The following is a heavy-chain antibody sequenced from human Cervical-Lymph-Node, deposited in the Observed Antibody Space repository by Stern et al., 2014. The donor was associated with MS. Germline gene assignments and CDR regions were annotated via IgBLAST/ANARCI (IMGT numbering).Heavy chain of an antibody. CDR2: CSSVGSHI. V-gene: IGHV3-21*01. Sequence: EVQLVESGGGLVKPGGSLRLSCAASGFTFSSYSMNWVRQAPGQGLEGVASCSSVGSHIYYADSLKGRFTISRDNDKNSLYLQMNSLRAEDTAVYYCARGRGGNYRYYFDYWGQGTLVTVSS. J-gene: IGHJ4*02. CDR3: ARGRGGNYRYYFDY. CDR1: GFTFSSYS. D-gene: IGHD4-23*01.